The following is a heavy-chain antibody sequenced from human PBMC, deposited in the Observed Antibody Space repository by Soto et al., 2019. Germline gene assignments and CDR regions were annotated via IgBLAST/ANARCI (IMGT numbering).Heavy chain of an antibody. CDR3: ARDKDRGYRGHDLTYGMDV. CDR1: GFTFSSYS. Sequence: GGSLRLSCAASGFTFSSYSMNWVRQAPGKGLEWVSSISSSSSYIYYADSVKGRFTISRDNAKNSLYLQMNSLRAEDTAVYYWARDKDRGYRGHDLTYGMDVWRQEGTVTGSS. CDR2: ISSSSSYI. D-gene: IGHD5-12*01. J-gene: IGHJ6*02. V-gene: IGHV3-21*01.